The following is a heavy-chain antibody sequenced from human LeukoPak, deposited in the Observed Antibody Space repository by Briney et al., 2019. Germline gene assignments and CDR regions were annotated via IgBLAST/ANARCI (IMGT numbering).Heavy chain of an antibody. D-gene: IGHD6-19*01. V-gene: IGHV4-59*12. J-gene: IGHJ4*02. CDR2: IYYSGST. Sequence: PSETLSLTCTVSGGSISSYYWSWIRQPPGKGLEWIGYIYYSGSTNYNPSLKSRVTISVDTSKNQFSLKLSSVTAADTAVYYCARDSRYSSGWGFDYWGQGTLVTVSS. CDR1: GGSISSYY. CDR3: ARDSRYSSGWGFDY.